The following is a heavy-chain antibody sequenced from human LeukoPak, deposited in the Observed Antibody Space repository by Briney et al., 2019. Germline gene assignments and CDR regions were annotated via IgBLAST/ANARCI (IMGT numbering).Heavy chain of an antibody. V-gene: IGHV3-7*01. J-gene: IGHJ4*02. CDR2: IKQDGSEK. D-gene: IGHD3-9*01. CDR3: ARDRPVVPSLYFDWLLRFDY. CDR1: GFTFSSYW. Sequence: GGSLRLSCAASGFTFSSYWMSWVRQAPGKGLEWVANIKQDGSEKYYVDSVKGRFTISRDNAKNSLYLQMNSLRAEDTAVYYCARDRPVVPSLYFDWLLRFDYWGQGTLVTVSS.